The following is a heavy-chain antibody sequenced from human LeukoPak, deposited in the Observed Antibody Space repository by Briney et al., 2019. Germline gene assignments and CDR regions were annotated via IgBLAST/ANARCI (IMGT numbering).Heavy chain of an antibody. V-gene: IGHV4-34*01. J-gene: IGHJ4*02. CDR3: ARRGVYYDSSGYHYYFDY. CDR1: GFTFSNAW. D-gene: IGHD3-22*01. Sequence: GSLRLSCAASGFTFSNAWMSWVRQAPGKGLEWIGEINHSGSTNYNPSLKSRVTISVDTSKNQFSLKLSSVTAADTAVYYCARRGVYYDSSGYHYYFDYWGQGTLVTVSS. CDR2: INHSGST.